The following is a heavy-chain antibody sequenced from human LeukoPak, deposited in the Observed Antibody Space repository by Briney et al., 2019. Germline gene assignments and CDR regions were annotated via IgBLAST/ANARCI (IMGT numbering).Heavy chain of an antibody. Sequence: GASVKVSCKASGYTFTTYHINWVRQATGQGLEWLGWMNPNNGDTYYAQRFQGRVTMTRDTSISTAYMELSSLRSADTAVYYCARVRVVRGVIISHDYWGQGTLVTVSS. CDR1: GYTFTTYH. CDR2: MNPNNGDT. J-gene: IGHJ4*02. V-gene: IGHV1-8*01. D-gene: IGHD3-10*01. CDR3: ARVRVVRGVIISHDY.